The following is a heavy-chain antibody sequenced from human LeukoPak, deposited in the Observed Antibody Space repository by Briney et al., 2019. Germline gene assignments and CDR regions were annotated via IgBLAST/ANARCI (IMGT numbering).Heavy chain of an antibody. V-gene: IGHV4-4*07. CDR2: IYTSGST. Sequence: SETLSLTCTVSGGSISSYYWSWIRQPAGKGLEWIGRIYTSGSTNYNPSLKSRVTMSVDTSKNQFSLQLGSVTAADTAVYYCARERRAWGEDFWGQGTLVTVSS. CDR1: GGSISSYY. CDR3: ARERRAWGEDF. J-gene: IGHJ4*02. D-gene: IGHD3-16*01.